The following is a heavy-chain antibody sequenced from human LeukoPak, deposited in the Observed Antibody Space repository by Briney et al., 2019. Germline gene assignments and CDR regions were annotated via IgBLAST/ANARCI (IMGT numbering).Heavy chain of an antibody. CDR1: GFTFSSYA. CDR3: ARGPLYDSSADY. D-gene: IGHD3-22*01. CDR2: ISYDGSNK. J-gene: IGHJ4*02. Sequence: GGSLRLSCAASGFTFSSYAMHWVRQAPGKGLEWVAVISYDGSNKYYADSVKGRFTISRDNSKNTLYLQMNSLRAEDTAVYYCARGPLYDSSADYWGQGTLVTVSS. V-gene: IGHV3-30*04.